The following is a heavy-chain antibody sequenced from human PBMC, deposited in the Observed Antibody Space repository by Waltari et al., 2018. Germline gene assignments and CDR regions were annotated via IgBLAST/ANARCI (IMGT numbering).Heavy chain of an antibody. J-gene: IGHJ4*02. V-gene: IGHV1-46*01. CDR1: GYTFTSYY. CDR2: INPSEGST. Sequence: QVQLVQSGAEVKKPGASVKVSCKASGYTFTSYYMHWVRQAPGQGLEWMGIINPSEGSTSNAQKFQGRVTMTRDTSTSTVYMELSSLRSEDTAVYYCARVSAARPPHFDYWGQGTLVTVSS. CDR3: ARVSAARPPHFDY. D-gene: IGHD6-6*01.